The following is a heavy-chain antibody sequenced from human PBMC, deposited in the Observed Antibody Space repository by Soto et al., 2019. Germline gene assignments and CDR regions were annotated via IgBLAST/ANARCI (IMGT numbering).Heavy chain of an antibody. Sequence: SETLSLTCTVSGGSISSGGYYWSWIRQHPGKGLEWIGYIYYSGSTYYNPSLKSRVTISVDTSKNQFSLKLSSVTAADTAVYYCARDSPGPIVVVPAAIRDYYYYIDAWGQGTTVTVSS. D-gene: IGHD2-2*01. CDR1: GGSISSGGYY. J-gene: IGHJ6*03. CDR2: IYYSGST. V-gene: IGHV4-31*03. CDR3: ARDSPGPIVVVPAAIRDYYYYIDA.